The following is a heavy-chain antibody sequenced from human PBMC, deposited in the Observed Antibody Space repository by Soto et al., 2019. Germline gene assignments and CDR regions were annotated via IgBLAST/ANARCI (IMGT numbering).Heavy chain of an antibody. CDR3: AREGGRNHGMDV. D-gene: IGHD2-15*01. J-gene: IGHJ6*02. V-gene: IGHV3-30*04. CDR2: VSSDGSDK. CDR1: GFTFNTHA. Sequence: PGGSLRLSCVASGFTFNTHAIHWVRQAPGKGLEWVAVVSSDGSDKYYADSVKGRFTISRDNSKNTLYLQMNSLRPDDTAVYYCAREGGRNHGMDVWGQGTTVTVSS.